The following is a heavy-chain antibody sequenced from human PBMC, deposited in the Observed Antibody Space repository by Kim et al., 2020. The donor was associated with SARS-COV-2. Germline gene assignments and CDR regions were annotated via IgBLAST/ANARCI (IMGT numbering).Heavy chain of an antibody. Sequence: GSTHYNPSLKGRGTISVDTSKNQLSLKVRSVTAADTAVYYCATWSRPVDYWGQGTLVTVSS. V-gene: IGHV4-34*01. CDR3: ATWSRPVDY. J-gene: IGHJ4*02. CDR2: GST. D-gene: IGHD3-3*01.